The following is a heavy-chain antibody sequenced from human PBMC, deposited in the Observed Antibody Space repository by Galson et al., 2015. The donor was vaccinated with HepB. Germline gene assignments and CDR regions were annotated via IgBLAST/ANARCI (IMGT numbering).Heavy chain of an antibody. Sequence: PALVKPTQTLTLTCSFSGFSISTKKMCVSWIRQPPGKALEWLARIDWDDEEFYSTSLKTRLSISKETSKNQVVLTMTNMGPVDTATYYCARNLGGGAYYFDYWGQGALVTVSS. V-gene: IGHV2-70*17. J-gene: IGHJ4*02. D-gene: IGHD3-16*01. CDR1: GFSISTKKMC. CDR3: ARNLGGGAYYFDY. CDR2: IDWDDEE.